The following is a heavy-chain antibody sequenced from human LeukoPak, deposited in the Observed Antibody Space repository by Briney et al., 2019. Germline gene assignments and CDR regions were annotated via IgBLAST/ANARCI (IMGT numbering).Heavy chain of an antibody. CDR3: ARRVYYDSSGYYNAFDI. CDR2: ISAYNGNT. Sequence: ASVKVSCKASGYTFTSYGISWVRQAPGQGREWMGWISAYNGNTNYAQKLQGRVTMTTDTSTSTAYMELRSLRSDDTAVYYCARRVYYDSSGYYNAFDIWGQGTMVTVSS. D-gene: IGHD3-22*01. J-gene: IGHJ3*02. V-gene: IGHV1-18*01. CDR1: GYTFTSYG.